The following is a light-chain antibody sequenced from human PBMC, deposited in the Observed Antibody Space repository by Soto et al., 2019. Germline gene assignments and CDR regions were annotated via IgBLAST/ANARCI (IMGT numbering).Light chain of an antibody. Sequence: EIVLTQSPATLSVTPGERVTLSCRASQNLHSFLNWYQQRPGQAPRPLIYDGSKRAAGVPDRISGDGSGTDYTLTISSLEPEDFAVYYCQQRTRWPMTFGQGRLLEIK. CDR1: QNLHSF. V-gene: IGKV3-11*01. CDR2: DGS. CDR3: QQRTRWPMT. J-gene: IGKJ5*01.